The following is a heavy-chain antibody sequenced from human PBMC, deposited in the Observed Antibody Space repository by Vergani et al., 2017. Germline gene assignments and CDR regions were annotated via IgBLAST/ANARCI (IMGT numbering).Heavy chain of an antibody. CDR3: ASDTHSGQRADR. Sequence: QVQLQESGPGLVKSSETLSLTCSVSFDSIRNLYCNWIRQPPGKGLEWIGSIHYSENTDYHPSLKTRVTISVDTSNNQFSLTLTSVTAADPAVYYCASDTHSGQRADRWGQGILVTVTS. J-gene: IGHJ5*02. D-gene: IGHD6-19*01. V-gene: IGHV4-59*11. CDR1: FDSIRNLY. CDR2: IHYSENT.